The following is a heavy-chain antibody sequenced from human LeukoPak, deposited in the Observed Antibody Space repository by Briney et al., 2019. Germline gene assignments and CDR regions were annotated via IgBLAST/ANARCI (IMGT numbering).Heavy chain of an antibody. D-gene: IGHD1-14*01. CDR1: GFTFGGYG. J-gene: IGHJ4*02. V-gene: IGHV3-33*01. CDR3: TRYNNDHFDY. Sequence: GGSLRLSCAGSGFTFGGYGMHWSRQTPGKGLEWVAVIAYDGSRAFYADSVKGRFTISRDNSKNTMFVQMDDLRAEDTAVYYCTRYNNDHFDYWGQGTLVTVSS. CDR2: IAYDGSRA.